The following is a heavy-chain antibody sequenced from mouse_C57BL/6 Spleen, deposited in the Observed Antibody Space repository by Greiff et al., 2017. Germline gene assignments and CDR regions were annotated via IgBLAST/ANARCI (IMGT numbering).Heavy chain of an antibody. CDR2: IDPSDSYT. V-gene: IGHV1-69*01. D-gene: IGHD3-3*01. J-gene: IGHJ2*01. Sequence: VKLMESGAELVMPGASVKLSCKASGYTFTSSCMHWVKQRPGQGLEWIGEIDPSDSYTNYDQKFKGKSTLTVDKSSSTAYLQLSSLTSEDSAVYYGARGAGYYFDYWGKGTTLTVSS. CDR1: GYTFTSSC. CDR3: ARGAGYYFDY.